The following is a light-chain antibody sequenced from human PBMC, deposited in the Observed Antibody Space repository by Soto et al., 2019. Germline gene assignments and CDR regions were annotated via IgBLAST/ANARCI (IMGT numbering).Light chain of an antibody. V-gene: IGLV1-40*01. CDR3: QSNDNGLSGSDV. CDR2: GDS. CDR1: SSNIGAGYD. J-gene: IGLJ1*01. Sequence: QSALAQPPSVSAAPGQRVTISCPGSSSNIGAGYDVNWYQQLPETAPKLLIFGDSNRPSGVPDRFSGSKSGTSASLVITGLQADDEADYYCQSNDNGLSGSDVFGTGTKVTVL.